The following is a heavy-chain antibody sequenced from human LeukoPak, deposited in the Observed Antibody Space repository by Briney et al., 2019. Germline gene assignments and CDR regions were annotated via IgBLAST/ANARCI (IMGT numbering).Heavy chain of an antibody. Sequence: SSETLSLTCAVYGGSFSGYYWSWIRQPPGKGLEWLGEINHSGSTNYNPSLKGRATISVDTSKNQFSLKLTSVTAADPAVYYCAREKIAAAGPRGYFDYWGQGTLVTVSS. V-gene: IGHV4-34*01. CDR2: INHSGST. D-gene: IGHD6-13*01. J-gene: IGHJ4*02. CDR1: GGSFSGYY. CDR3: AREKIAAAGPRGYFDY.